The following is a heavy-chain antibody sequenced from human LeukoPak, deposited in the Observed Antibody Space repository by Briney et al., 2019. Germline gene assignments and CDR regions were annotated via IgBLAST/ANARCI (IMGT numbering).Heavy chain of an antibody. J-gene: IGHJ4*02. Sequence: PGGSLRLSCAASGFTFSSYGMSWVRQAPGKGLEWVSAISGSGSSTYCAASVKGRFTISRDNSKNTLYLQMNSLRAEDTAVYYCAKGRAGNYYYDSSDYWGQGTLVTVSS. V-gene: IGHV3-23*01. CDR1: GFTFSSYG. CDR3: AKGRAGNYYYDSSDY. D-gene: IGHD3-22*01. CDR2: ISGSGSST.